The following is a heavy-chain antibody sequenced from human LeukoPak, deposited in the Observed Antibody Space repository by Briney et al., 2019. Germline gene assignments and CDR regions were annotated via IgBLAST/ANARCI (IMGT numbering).Heavy chain of an antibody. CDR2: IIPIFGTA. Sequence: WASVKVSCKASGGTFSSYAISWVRQAPGQGLEWMGGIIPIFGTANYAQKFQGRVTITADESTSTAYMELSSLRSEDTAVYYCARDFRSYSGRQTSGGDWGQGTLVTVSS. D-gene: IGHD1-26*01. CDR3: ARDFRSYSGRQTSGGD. CDR1: GGTFSSYA. J-gene: IGHJ4*02. V-gene: IGHV1-69*13.